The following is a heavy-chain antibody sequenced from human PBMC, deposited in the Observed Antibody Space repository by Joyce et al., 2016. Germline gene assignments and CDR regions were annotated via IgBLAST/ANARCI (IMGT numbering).Heavy chain of an antibody. J-gene: IGHJ4*02. V-gene: IGHV3-23*01. D-gene: IGHD3-10*01. Sequence: EVQLLESGGGLVQPGGSLRLSCAASGFTFSSHAMNWVRQAPGKGLEWVSAISGSGAGTFYAESVKGRFTISRDTSKNTLFLQMNSLRAEDTAVYYCAKDKGIFMVRGAPGAIDFWGQGTLVTVSS. CDR1: GFTFSSHA. CDR2: ISGSGAGT. CDR3: AKDKGIFMVRGAPGAIDF.